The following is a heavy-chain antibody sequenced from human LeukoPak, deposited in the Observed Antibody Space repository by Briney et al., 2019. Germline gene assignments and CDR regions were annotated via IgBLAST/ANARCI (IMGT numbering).Heavy chain of an antibody. Sequence: GGSLRLSCAASGFTFSSYAMSWVRQAPGKGLEWVSAISGSGGSTYYADSVEGRFTISRDNSKNTLYLQMNSLRAEDTAVYYCAKDFGDYYDSSGYYIYWGQGTLVTVSS. CDR3: AKDFGDYYDSSGYYIY. V-gene: IGHV3-23*01. CDR1: GFTFSSYA. J-gene: IGHJ4*02. D-gene: IGHD3-22*01. CDR2: ISGSGGST.